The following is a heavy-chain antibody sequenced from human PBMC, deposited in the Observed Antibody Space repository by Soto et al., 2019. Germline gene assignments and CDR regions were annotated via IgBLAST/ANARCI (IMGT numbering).Heavy chain of an antibody. D-gene: IGHD2-2*01. V-gene: IGHV1-69*01. CDR1: GGTFSSYA. J-gene: IGHJ4*02. CDR3: ARDRLSEVPAALNI. Sequence: QVQLVQSGAEVKKPGSSVKVSCKASGGTFSSYAISWVRQAPVQGLEWMGGIIPIFVTANYAQKFQGRVTITADESTSTAYMELSSLRSEDTAVYYCARDRLSEVPAALNIWGQGTLVTVSS. CDR2: IIPIFVTA.